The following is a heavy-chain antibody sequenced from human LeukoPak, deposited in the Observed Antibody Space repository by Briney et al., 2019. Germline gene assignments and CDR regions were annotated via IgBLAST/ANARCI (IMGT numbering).Heavy chain of an antibody. D-gene: IGHD2-2*01. CDR1: GFGFSTYN. J-gene: IGHJ4*02. V-gene: IGHV3-21*06. Sequence: GGSRRLSCAVSGFGFSTYNMNWVRQAPGKGLEWVSAISAGSTYMYYADSVKGRFTISRDNAKNSLYLQMDNLRADDTAVYYCAGAGLYSTSGLEYWGQGTLVTVSS. CDR2: ISAGSTYM. CDR3: AGAGLYSTSGLEY.